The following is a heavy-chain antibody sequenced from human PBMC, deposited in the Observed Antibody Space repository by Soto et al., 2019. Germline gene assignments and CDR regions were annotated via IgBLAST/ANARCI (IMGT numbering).Heavy chain of an antibody. J-gene: IGHJ4*02. CDR1: GGTFSSYA. D-gene: IGHD2-15*01. Sequence: VKVSCKASGGTFSSYAISWVRQAPGQGLEWMGGIVPIFGTINYAQNSQGRVTITADRSTDTAYLELSSLTSEDTAVYYCATDLNYMVAGEYYLYYWGQGTAVTVSS. CDR2: IVPIFGTI. V-gene: IGHV1-69*13. CDR3: ATDLNYMVAGEYYLYY.